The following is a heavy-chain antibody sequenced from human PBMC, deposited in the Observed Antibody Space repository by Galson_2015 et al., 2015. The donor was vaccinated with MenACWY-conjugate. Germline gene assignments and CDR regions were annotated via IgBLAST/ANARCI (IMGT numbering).Heavy chain of an antibody. CDR1: GGSLTAYY. Sequence: SEPLSLTCSVSGGSLTAYYWAWIRQPPGKGLEWIGCIFYSGSTKYSPSLNSRVTISVDTSNNQFSLKLSSVTAADTAVYYCARSPGGYSSGRQIDSWGQGSLVTVSS. CDR3: ARSPGGYSSGRQIDS. D-gene: IGHD5-18*01. CDR2: IFYSGST. J-gene: IGHJ4*02. V-gene: IGHV4-59*01.